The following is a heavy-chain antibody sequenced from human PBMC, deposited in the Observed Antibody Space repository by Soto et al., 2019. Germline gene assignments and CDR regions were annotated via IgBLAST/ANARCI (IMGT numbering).Heavy chain of an antibody. Sequence: EVQLVESGGGLVQPGGSLRLSCAASGFTFSDYWIHWVRQAPGKGLVWVSRIKTDGSSTDYADSVKGRFTISRDNAKNTLYLQMNSLSAEDTAVYYCAKREVNTYGLFHWGQGTLVTVSS. V-gene: IGHV3-74*01. CDR2: IKTDGSST. CDR3: AKREVNTYGLFH. D-gene: IGHD5-18*01. J-gene: IGHJ4*02. CDR1: GFTFSDYW.